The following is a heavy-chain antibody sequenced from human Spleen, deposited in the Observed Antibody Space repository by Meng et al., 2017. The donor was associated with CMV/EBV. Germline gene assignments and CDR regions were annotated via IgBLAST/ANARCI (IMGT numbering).Heavy chain of an antibody. V-gene: IGHV4-31*03. CDR1: GGSISSYY. J-gene: IGHJ6*02. CDR3: ARDYSSSSKGMDV. CDR2: IYYSGST. Sequence: LRLSCTVSGGSISSYYWSWIRQYPGKGLEWIGYIYYSGSTYYNPSLKSRVTISIDTSKNQFSLKLNSVTAADTAVYYCARDYSSSSKGMDVWGQGTTVTVSS. D-gene: IGHD6-6*01.